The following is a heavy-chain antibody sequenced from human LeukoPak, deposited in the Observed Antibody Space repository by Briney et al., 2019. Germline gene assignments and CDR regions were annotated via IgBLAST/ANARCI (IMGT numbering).Heavy chain of an antibody. CDR2: IYPGDSDT. J-gene: IGHJ4*02. Sequence: GASLKISCKGSGYSFTSYWIGWVRQMPGKGLEWMGIIYPGDSDTRYSPSFQGQVTISADKSISTAYLQWSSLKASDTAIYYCARHFSSNCHYYFVDWGQGTRVTVSS. V-gene: IGHV5-51*01. CDR3: ARHFSSNCHYYFVD. CDR1: GYSFTSYW. D-gene: IGHD6-13*01.